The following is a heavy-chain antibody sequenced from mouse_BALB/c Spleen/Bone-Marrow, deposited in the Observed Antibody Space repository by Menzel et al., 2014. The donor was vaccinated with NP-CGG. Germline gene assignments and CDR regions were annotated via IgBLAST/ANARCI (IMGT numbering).Heavy chain of an antibody. J-gene: IGHJ3*01. V-gene: IGHV14-3*02. Sequence: EVQLQQSGAELVKPGASVKLPCTASGFNIKDTFMHWVKQRPEQGLEWIGRIDPANGITKYDPKFQGKATITADTSSNTAYLQLSSLTSEDTAVYYCAAYYYGRGGFAYWGQGTLVTVSA. D-gene: IGHD1-1*01. CDR1: GFNIKDTF. CDR3: AAYYYGRGGFAY. CDR2: IDPANGIT.